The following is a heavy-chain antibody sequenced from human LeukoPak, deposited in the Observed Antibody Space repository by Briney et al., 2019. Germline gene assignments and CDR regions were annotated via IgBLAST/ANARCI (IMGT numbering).Heavy chain of an antibody. Sequence: GGSLRLSCAASGFTFSNYGMHWVRQPPGKGLEWVAVISYDGSNKYYADSVKGRFTISRDNSKNTLYLQMNSLRAEDTAVYYCARGSKSYGDYIRSRIHYFDYWGQGTLVTVSS. CDR1: GFTFSNYG. D-gene: IGHD4-17*01. V-gene: IGHV3-30*19. CDR2: ISYDGSNK. CDR3: ARGSKSYGDYIRSRIHYFDY. J-gene: IGHJ4*02.